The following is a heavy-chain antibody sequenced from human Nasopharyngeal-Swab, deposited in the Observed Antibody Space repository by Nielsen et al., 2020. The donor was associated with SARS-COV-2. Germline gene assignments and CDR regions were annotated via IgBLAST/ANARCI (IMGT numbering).Heavy chain of an antibody. J-gene: IGHJ6*03. CDR3: ARRPYSHSAGYHYHMDV. Sequence: SQTLSLTRAVYGGSFSDYYWSWIRQPPGKGLEWIGELNHSGSTNYSPSLKRRVTISAHTSKNQVSLKLSSMTAAETAVYYCARRPYSHSAGYHYHMDVWGTGTTVTVSS. CDR1: GGSFSDYY. V-gene: IGHV4-34*01. D-gene: IGHD4-11*01. CDR2: LNHSGST.